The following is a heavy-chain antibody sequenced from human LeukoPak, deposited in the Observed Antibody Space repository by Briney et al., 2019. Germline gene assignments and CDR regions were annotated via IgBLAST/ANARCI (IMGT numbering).Heavy chain of an antibody. CDR2: IYYTGGT. CDR3: ARNCGTKITLGEVYFLYL. Sequence: SETLSLTCSVSGGSITSSSYYWGWIRQPPEKGLEWIGSIYYTGGTYYSPSLKSRVTISVDTSKNQFSLKLSSVTAADTAVYYRARNCGTKITLGEVYFLYLRGPGTPVHLLL. V-gene: IGHV4-39*01. D-gene: IGHD5-12*01. J-gene: IGHJ4*02. CDR1: GGSITSSSYY.